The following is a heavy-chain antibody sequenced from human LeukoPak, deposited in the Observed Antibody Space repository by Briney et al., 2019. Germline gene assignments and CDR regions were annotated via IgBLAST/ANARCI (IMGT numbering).Heavy chain of an antibody. D-gene: IGHD6-13*01. CDR3: AKSKSSLGMCDY. V-gene: IGHV3-30*18. J-gene: IGHJ4*02. CDR1: GFTVSSNY. Sequence: GGSLRLSCAASGFTVSSNYMSWVRQAPGKGLEWVAVISHDGSNKYHADSVKGRFTISRDNSKNTLYLQMNSLRAEDTAVYYCAKSKSSLGMCDYWGQGTLVTVSS. CDR2: ISHDGSNK.